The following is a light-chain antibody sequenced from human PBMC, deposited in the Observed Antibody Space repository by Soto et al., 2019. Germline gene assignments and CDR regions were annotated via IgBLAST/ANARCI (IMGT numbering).Light chain of an antibody. CDR1: RSISSY. J-gene: IGKJ1*01. V-gene: IGKV1-39*01. CDR2: AAS. CDR3: QQSYSTPPTT. Sequence: DIQMTQSPSSLSASVGDRVTITCRASRSISSYLNWYQQKPGKAPKLLIYAASSLQSGVPSRFSGSGSGTDFTLTISSLQPEDFATNYCQQSYSTPPTTFGQGTKVEIK.